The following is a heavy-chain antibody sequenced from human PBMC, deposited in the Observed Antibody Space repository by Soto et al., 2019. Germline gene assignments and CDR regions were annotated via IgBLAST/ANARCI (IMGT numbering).Heavy chain of an antibody. CDR3: AKSMIVVEGYYFDY. CDR1: GFTFSSYG. CDR2: ISYDGSNK. V-gene: IGHV3-30*18. Sequence: GGSLRLSCAASGFTFSSYGMHWVRQAPGKGLEWVAVISYDGSNKYYADSVKGRFTISRDNSKNTLYLQMNSLRAEDTAVYYCAKSMIVVEGYYFDYWGQGTLVTVSS. J-gene: IGHJ4*02. D-gene: IGHD3-22*01.